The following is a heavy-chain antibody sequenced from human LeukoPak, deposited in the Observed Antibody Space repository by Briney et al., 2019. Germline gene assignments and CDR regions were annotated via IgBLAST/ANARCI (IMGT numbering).Heavy chain of an antibody. D-gene: IGHD3-10*01. CDR2: VYLSGTT. Sequence: PSETLSLTCTVSGGSISSYYWSWIRQPPGKGLEWIGYVYLSGTTNYNPSLKSRVTISVHTSKNQFSLKLSSVTAADTAVYYCARWFGMIDFWGEGALVTVSS. CDR3: ARWFGMIDF. V-gene: IGHV4-59*08. J-gene: IGHJ4*02. CDR1: GGSISSYY.